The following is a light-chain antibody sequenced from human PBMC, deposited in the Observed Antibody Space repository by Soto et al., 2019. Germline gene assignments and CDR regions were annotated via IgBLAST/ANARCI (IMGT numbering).Light chain of an antibody. Sequence: EIVMTQSPASLSVSPGETATLSCMASQRVGVNLAWYQQKPGQAPRLLIYHASTRATGVPARFSGSGSGTDFTLTISSLQSEDIAFFYCQQYDSWPRTFGQGTKVEIK. CDR2: HAS. CDR3: QQYDSWPRT. CDR1: QRVGVN. J-gene: IGKJ1*01. V-gene: IGKV3-15*01.